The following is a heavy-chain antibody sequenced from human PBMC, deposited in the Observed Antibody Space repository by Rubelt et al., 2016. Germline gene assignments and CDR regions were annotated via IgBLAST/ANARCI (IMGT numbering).Heavy chain of an antibody. CDR3: ARSYDYGSGTYCWFFDL. D-gene: IGHD3-10*01. CDR2: VFYSGTA. J-gene: IGHJ2*01. V-gene: IGHV4-39*01. CDR1: GGSTSSSSYY. Sequence: QVQLQQSGPGLVKPSETLSLTCSVSGGSTSSSSYYWAWIRQPPGKGLEWIGSVFYSGTAYYNPSVKSRVTLPVDTSKNQFSLKLSSVTAADTAVYYWARSYDYGSGTYCWFFDLWGRGTLVTVSS.